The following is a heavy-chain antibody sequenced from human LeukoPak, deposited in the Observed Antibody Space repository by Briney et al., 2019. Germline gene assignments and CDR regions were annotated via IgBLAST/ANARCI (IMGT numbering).Heavy chain of an antibody. CDR1: GFIFDDYA. V-gene: IGHV3-9*01. CDR2: INWISDDR. CDR3: ARGGDGGQYDSSGYADY. D-gene: IGHD3-22*01. Sequence: GGSLRLSCAASGFIFDDYAMYWVRQAPGKGLEWVSGINWISDDRDYAESVKGRFTISRDNAKNSLYLVMNSLRVEDTALYYCARGGDGGQYDSSGYADYWGQGTLVTVSS. J-gene: IGHJ4*02.